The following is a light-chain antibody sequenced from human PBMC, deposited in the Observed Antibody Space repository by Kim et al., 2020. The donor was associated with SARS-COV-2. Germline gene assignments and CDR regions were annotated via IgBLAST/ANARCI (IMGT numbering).Light chain of an antibody. CDR1: SSNIGNND. CDR2: DNN. V-gene: IGLV1-51*01. J-gene: IGLJ3*02. CDR3: GTWDSSLSAGPV. Sequence: QKVTISCSGSSSNIGNNDVSWYQQLPGTAPKLLIYDNNKRPSGIPDRFSGSKSGTSATLGITGLQTGDEADYYCGTWDSSLSAGPVFGGGTQLTVL.